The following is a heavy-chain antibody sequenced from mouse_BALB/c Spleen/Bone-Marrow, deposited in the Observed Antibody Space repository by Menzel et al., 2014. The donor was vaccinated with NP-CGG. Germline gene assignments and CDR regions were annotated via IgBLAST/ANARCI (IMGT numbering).Heavy chain of an antibody. CDR3: ARPTIYYDCDGYALDY. V-gene: IGHV5-12*02. D-gene: IGHD2-4*01. J-gene: IGHJ4*01. CDR2: ISNGGGST. CDR1: GFTFSDYY. Sequence: EVKLVESGGGLVQPGGSLKLSCGTSGFTFSDYYMYWVRQTPEKRLEWVAYISNGGGSTYYPDTVKGRFTISRDNAKNTLYLQMSRLKSEDTAMYYCARPTIYYDCDGYALDYWGQGTPVTVSS.